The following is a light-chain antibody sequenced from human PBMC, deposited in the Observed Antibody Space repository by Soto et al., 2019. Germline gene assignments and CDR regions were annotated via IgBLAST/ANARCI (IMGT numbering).Light chain of an antibody. J-gene: IGKJ1*01. Sequence: IQVAHVPCTLSSSLVAKVNITCRASQAISSWLAWYQQKPGKAPELLIYKASTLKSGVPSRFSGSGSGTEFTLTISSLQPDDFATYYCQHYNSYSEAFGQGTKVDIK. CDR3: QHYNSYSEA. CDR1: QAISSW. CDR2: KAS. V-gene: IGKV1-5*03.